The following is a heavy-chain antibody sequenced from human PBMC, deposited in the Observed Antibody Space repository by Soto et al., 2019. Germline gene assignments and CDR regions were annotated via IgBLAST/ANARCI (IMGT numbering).Heavy chain of an antibody. CDR1: GYTFTNYV. CDR2: ISPLKGNT. D-gene: IGHD6-25*01. CDR3: ARSGEHPFDF. V-gene: IGHV1-18*01. Sequence: VASVKVSCKASGYTFTNYVIHWVRQAPGQGLEWMGWISPLKGNTKYAQKVQGRVSVTTDTSTNTVYMESSGLRYDDTALYYCARSGEHPFDFWGQGTLVTVSS. J-gene: IGHJ4*02.